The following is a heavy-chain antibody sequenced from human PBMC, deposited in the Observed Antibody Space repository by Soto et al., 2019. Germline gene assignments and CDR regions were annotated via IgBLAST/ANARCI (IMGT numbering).Heavy chain of an antibody. CDR2: IYWNDYK. V-gene: IGHV2-5*01. J-gene: IGHJ4*02. Sequence: QITLKESGPSLVKPTQTLTLTCTFSGFSLSTSGVGVGWFRQPPGKALELLAVIYWNDYKHYSPSLKSRLTITRDPSKNQVVLTMTNMAPVDTPTYYCARKGYGDYPIAYWGQGTLVTVSS. CDR1: GFSLSTSGVG. D-gene: IGHD4-17*01. CDR3: ARKGYGDYPIAY.